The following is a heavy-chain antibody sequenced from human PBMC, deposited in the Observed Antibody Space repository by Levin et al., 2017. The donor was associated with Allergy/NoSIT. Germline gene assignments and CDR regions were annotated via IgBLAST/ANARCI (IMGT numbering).Heavy chain of an antibody. V-gene: IGHV3-74*01. CDR3: ARGGLGYASDN. CDR2: INSDGSST. CDR1: GFTFSTFW. J-gene: IGHJ4*02. Sequence: GESLKISCAASGFTFSTFWMHWVRQAPGQGLVWVSRINSDGSSTVYADSVKGRFTISRDNAKNTLFLEMNSLRAEDTAVYYCARGGLGYASDNWGQGTLVTVSS. D-gene: IGHD2-2*01.